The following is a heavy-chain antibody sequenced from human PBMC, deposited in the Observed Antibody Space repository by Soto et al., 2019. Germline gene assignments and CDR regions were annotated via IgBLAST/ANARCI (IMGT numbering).Heavy chain of an antibody. J-gene: IGHJ3*02. V-gene: IGHV3-53*01. D-gene: IGHD4-17*01. CDR3: ASCHLREHAYDI. Sequence: DVQLVESGGGLIQTGGSLRLSCAASGFTVSGKKYLAWVRQAPGKGLEWVSALYDVDGTYYADSVKGRFTTSADSSKTIVYLQINGLRPDDTAVYYCASCHLREHAYDICCQGTAVTVSS. CDR1: GFTVSGKKY. CDR2: LYDVDGT.